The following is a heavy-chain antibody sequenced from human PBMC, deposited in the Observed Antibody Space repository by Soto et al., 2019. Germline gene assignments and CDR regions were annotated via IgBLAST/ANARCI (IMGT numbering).Heavy chain of an antibody. CDR1: GGSISSYY. Sequence: SETLSLTCTVSGGSISSYYWSWIRQPPGKGLEWIGYIYYCGSTNYNPSLKSRVTISVDTSKNQFSLKLSSVTAADTAVYYCARAATYYDFWSGYFAPQPVGGYYYGMDVWGQGTTVTVSS. J-gene: IGHJ6*02. CDR2: IYYCGST. D-gene: IGHD3-3*01. V-gene: IGHV4-59*01. CDR3: ARAATYYDFWSGYFAPQPVGGYYYGMDV.